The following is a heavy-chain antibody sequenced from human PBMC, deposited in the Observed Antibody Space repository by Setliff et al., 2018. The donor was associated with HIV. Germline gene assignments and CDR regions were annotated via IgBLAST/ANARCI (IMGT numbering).Heavy chain of an antibody. J-gene: IGHJ4*02. Sequence: SETLSLTCIVSGGSMRDNYWSWIRRSPGEGLEWIGWIYSNGVTKYNPSLKSRVTILIDTSKKQFSLNLDSVTAADTAVYFCARGQGRFSFGAQLGYYFDYWGQGTLVTVSS. CDR3: ARGQGRFSFGAQLGYYFDY. CDR2: IYSNGVT. CDR1: GGSMRDNY. V-gene: IGHV4-4*09. D-gene: IGHD5-18*01.